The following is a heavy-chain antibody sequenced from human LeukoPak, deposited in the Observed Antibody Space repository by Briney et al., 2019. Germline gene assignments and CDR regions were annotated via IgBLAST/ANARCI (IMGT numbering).Heavy chain of an antibody. CDR3: AKINHYGSGTYYYFDY. CDR2: INPNSGGT. Sequence: GASVKVSCKASGYTFTGYYMHWVRQAPGQGLEWMGWINPNSGGTNYAQKFQGRVTMTRDTSISTAYMELSRLRSEDTAVYYCAKINHYGSGTYYYFDYWGQGTLVTVSS. V-gene: IGHV1-2*02. J-gene: IGHJ4*02. CDR1: GYTFTGYY. D-gene: IGHD3-10*01.